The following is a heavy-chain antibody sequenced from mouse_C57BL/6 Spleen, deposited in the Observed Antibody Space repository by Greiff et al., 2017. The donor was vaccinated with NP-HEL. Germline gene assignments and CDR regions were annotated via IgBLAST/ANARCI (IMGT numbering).Heavy chain of an antibody. V-gene: IGHV1-69*01. J-gene: IGHJ2*01. CDR1: GYTFTSYW. Sequence: QVQLQQPGAELVMPGASVKLSCKASGYTFTSYWMHWVKQRPGQGLEWIGEIDPSDSYTNYNQKFKGKSTLTVDKSSSTAYMQLSSLTSEDSAVYYCARSGTAQAFDYWGQGTTLTVSS. D-gene: IGHD3-2*02. CDR2: IDPSDSYT. CDR3: ARSGTAQAFDY.